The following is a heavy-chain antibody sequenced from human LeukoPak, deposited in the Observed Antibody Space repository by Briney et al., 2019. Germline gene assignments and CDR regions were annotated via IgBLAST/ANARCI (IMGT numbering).Heavy chain of an antibody. CDR3: ARNLGGSSDY. CDR2: INTDGSYT. J-gene: IGHJ4*02. Sequence: GSLRLSCAASGFTFSSSWFHWVRQAPGKGLVWVSRINTDGSYTSYGDSVKGRFTISRDNAKNTLYLQMNSLRVEDTAVYYCARNLGGSSDYWGQGTLVTVSS. D-gene: IGHD1-26*01. V-gene: IGHV3-74*01. CDR1: GFTFSSSW.